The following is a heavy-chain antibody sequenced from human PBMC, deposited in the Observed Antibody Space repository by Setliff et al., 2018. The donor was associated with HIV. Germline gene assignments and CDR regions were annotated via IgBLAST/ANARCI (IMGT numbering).Heavy chain of an antibody. CDR2: IRYDGNNK. CDR1: GFPFSDYG. Sequence: GGSLRLSCAASGFPFSDYGMHWVRQAPGKGLEWVAFIRYDGNNKFYADFVKGRFSISRANAKKSLYLQMNSLRGEDTAVYYCARKLRPGHGMDVWGQGTTVTVSS. V-gene: IGHV3-30*02. CDR3: ARKLRPGHGMDV. D-gene: IGHD3-10*01. J-gene: IGHJ6*02.